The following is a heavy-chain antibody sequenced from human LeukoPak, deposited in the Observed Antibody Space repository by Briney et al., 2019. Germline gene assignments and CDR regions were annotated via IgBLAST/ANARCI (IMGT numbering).Heavy chain of an antibody. Sequence: PSETLSLTCTVSGGSISSYYWSWIRQPPGKGLEWIGYIYYSGSTNYNPSLKSRVTISVDTSKNQFSLKLSSVTAADTAVYYCARHDHPSNTAMGYYYYGMDVWGQGTTVTVSS. CDR2: IYYSGST. V-gene: IGHV4-59*08. J-gene: IGHJ6*02. D-gene: IGHD5-18*01. CDR3: ARHDHPSNTAMGYYYYGMDV. CDR1: GGSISSYY.